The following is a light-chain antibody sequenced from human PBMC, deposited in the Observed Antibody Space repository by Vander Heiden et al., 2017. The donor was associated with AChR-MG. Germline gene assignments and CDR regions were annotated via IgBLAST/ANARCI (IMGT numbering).Light chain of an antibody. V-gene: IGKV3-11*01. CDR2: DTS. CDR1: HSVSSY. CDR3: QQRSNGPQPLT. Sequence: DIVLTQSPASLSLSPGERATLSCRASHSVSSYLAWYQQKPGQAPRLLIHDTSHRAAGVPARFSGSGSGTDFTLTISSLEPEDFAVYYCQQRSNGPQPLTFGGGTKVEIK. J-gene: IGKJ4*01.